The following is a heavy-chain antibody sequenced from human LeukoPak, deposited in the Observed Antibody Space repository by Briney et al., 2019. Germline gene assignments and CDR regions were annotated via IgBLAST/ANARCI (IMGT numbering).Heavy chain of an antibody. Sequence: GGSLRLSCAASGFTVSSNYMNWVRQAPGKGLEWLSGISGSGNGTYYADSVKGRFIISRDNSKNMVFLQMNSLTVEDAATYYCAKRTMSAFDSWGQGTQLIVSS. CDR3: AKRTMSAFDS. CDR1: GFTVSSNY. V-gene: IGHV3-53*01. D-gene: IGHD5-24*01. CDR2: ISGSGNGT. J-gene: IGHJ4*02.